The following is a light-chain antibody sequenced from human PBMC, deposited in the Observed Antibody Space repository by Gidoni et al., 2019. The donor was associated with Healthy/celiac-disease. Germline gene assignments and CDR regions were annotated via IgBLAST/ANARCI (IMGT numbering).Light chain of an antibody. CDR1: QSISSY. J-gene: IGKJ4*01. Sequence: TQSPSSLSASVGDRVTITCRASQSISSYLNWYQQKPGKAPKLLIYAASSLQSGVPSRFSGSGSGTDFTLTISSLQPEDFATYYCQQSYSTLLTFXGXTKVXIK. CDR2: AAS. CDR3: QQSYSTLLT. V-gene: IGKV1-39*01.